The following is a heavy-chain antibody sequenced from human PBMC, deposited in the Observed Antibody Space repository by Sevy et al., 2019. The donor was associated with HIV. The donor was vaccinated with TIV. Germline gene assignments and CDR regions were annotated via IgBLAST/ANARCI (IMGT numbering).Heavy chain of an antibody. D-gene: IGHD1-26*01. CDR2: IYYNGHI. CDR3: AGENAWGRGYS. V-gene: IGHV4-59*08. J-gene: IGHJ4*02. Sequence: LLQAGGSLRLSCTVSGGSITSLYWNWIRQPPGKGLEWIANIYYNGHINYNPSLKSRVTLSLDTSKNQFSLRLSSVTAADTAMYYCAGENAWGRGYSWGQGTLVTVSS. CDR1: GGSITSLY.